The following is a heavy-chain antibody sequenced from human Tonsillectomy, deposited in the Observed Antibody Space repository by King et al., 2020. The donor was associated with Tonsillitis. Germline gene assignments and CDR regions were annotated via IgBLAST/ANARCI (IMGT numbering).Heavy chain of an antibody. D-gene: IGHD3-3*01. V-gene: IGHV3-49*03. J-gene: IGHJ4*02. CDR2: IRGKAYGGST. Sequence: VQLVESGGGLVQPGRSLRLSCTASGFTFGDYAMTWFRQAPGKGLQWVGFIRGKAYGGSTEYAASVKGRFTTSRDDSKGTAYLQMNSLKTEDTAVYYCTRGSGGFDFWSGYLDYFDYWGQGTLVTVSS. CDR3: TRGSGGFDFWSGYLDYFDY. CDR1: GFTFGDYA.